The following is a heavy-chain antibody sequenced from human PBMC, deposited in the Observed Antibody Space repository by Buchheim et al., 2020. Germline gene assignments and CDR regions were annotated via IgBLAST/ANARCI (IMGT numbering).Heavy chain of an antibody. D-gene: IGHD2-2*03. J-gene: IGHJ6*03. CDR3: AKDALDIVLVPADNGYYYYYYMDV. CDR2: ISGSGGST. V-gene: IGHV3-23*04. CDR1: GFTFSSYA. Sequence: VQLVESGGGLVKPGGSLRLSCAASGFTFSSYAMSWVRQAPGKGLEWVSAISGSGGSTYYADSVKGRFTISRDNSKNTLYLQMNSLRAEDTAVYYCAKDALDIVLVPADNGYYYYYYMDVWGKGTT.